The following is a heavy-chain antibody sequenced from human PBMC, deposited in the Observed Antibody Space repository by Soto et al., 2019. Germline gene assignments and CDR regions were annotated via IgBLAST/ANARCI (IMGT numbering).Heavy chain of an antibody. CDR3: ARQDGGVVPDFYYYYGMDV. D-gene: IGHD3-3*01. V-gene: IGHV4-39*01. J-gene: IGHJ6*02. Sequence: SETLSLTCTVSGCSISSSSYYWGWIRQPPGKGLEWIGSIYYSGSTYYNPSLKSRVTISVDTSKNQFSLKLSSVTAADTAVYYCARQDGGVVPDFYYYYGMDVWGQGTTVTVSS. CDR1: GCSISSSSYY. CDR2: IYYSGST.